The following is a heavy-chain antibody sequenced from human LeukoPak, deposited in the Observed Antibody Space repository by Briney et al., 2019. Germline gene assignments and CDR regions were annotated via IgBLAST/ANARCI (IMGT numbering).Heavy chain of an antibody. J-gene: IGHJ4*02. V-gene: IGHV3-23*01. Sequence: SGGSLRLSCAASGFTFSTYAMSWVRQAPGKGLEWVSTISGGVLSTYYADSVKGRFTISRDNSKNTLYLQMNSLRAEDTAVYYCAKDGGSYSSGWSTWDYWGQGTLVTVSS. CDR1: GFTFSTYA. D-gene: IGHD6-19*01. CDR3: AKDGGSYSSGWSTWDY. CDR2: ISGGVLST.